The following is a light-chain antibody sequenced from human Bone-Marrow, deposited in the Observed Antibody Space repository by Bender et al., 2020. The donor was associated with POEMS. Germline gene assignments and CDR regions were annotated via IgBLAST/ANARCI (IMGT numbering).Light chain of an antibody. CDR3: GTWDASLSGGV. CDR2: ENN. V-gene: IGLV1-51*02. J-gene: IGLJ3*02. Sequence: QSVLTQPPSVSAAPGQKVTISCSGSNSNIGNNYVSWYQQLSGRAPKLLIYENNKRRSGIPERFSGSKSGTSATLGITGLQTEDEADYYCGTWDASLSGGVFGGGTKLTVL. CDR1: NSNIGNNY.